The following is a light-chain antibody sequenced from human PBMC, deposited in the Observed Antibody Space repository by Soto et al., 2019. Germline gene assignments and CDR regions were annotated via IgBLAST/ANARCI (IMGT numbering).Light chain of an antibody. V-gene: IGLV2-23*01. CDR2: EGN. CDR1: SSDVGSYNL. Sequence: QSALTQPASVSGSPGQSITISCTGTSSDVGSYNLVSWYQQHPGKAPKLMIYEGNKRPSGVSNRFSGSKSGNTASLTISGLQAEDEADYYCCSYAGSRTLYVFGTGTKLTVL. J-gene: IGLJ1*01. CDR3: CSYAGSRTLYV.